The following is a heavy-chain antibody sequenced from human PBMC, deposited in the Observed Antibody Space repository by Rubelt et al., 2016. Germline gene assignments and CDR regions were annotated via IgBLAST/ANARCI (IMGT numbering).Heavy chain of an antibody. CDR2: ISTSSTTI. CDR3: ASAVLDY. Sequence: VRQAPGKGLEWVSYISTSSTTIYYADSVRGRFTISRDNAKNSLYLQMNSLRAEDTALYYCASAVLDYWGQGTLVIVSS. J-gene: IGHJ4*02. V-gene: IGHV3-48*01.